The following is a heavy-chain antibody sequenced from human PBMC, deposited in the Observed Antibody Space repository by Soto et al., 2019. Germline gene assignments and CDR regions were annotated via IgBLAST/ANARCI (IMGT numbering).Heavy chain of an antibody. CDR2: FNPSGLST. D-gene: IGHD6-19*01. CDR3: AKVTHRGPIAVAGPLGS. V-gene: IGHV1-46*01. Sequence: QVHLVQSGAEVKKPGASVNVSCQASGSITNHHMHWVRQPPGQGLGWMGIFNPSGLSTTYAQKFQGRVTITRDTSTSTVYMELSSLTSEDTAVYFCAKVTHRGPIAVAGPLGSWGQGTLVIVSS. CDR1: GSITNHH. J-gene: IGHJ4*02.